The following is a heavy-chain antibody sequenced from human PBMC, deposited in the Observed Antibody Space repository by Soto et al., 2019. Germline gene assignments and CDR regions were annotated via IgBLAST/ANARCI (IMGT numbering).Heavy chain of an antibody. CDR1: GYTFTTYH. CDR2: IDPSGGGT. V-gene: IGHV1-46*01. J-gene: IGHJ4*02. CDR3: ARDRGSIIDY. Sequence: RASVKVSCKASGYTFTTYHLHWVRQAPGQGLEWMGIIDPSGGGTTYAQKFQDRVTMTRDTSTSTVYMELSSLRVQDTAQYYCARDRGSIIDYWGQGTLVTVSS.